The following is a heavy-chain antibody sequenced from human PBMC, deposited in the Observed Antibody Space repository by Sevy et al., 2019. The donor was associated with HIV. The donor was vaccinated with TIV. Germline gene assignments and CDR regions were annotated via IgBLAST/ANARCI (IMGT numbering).Heavy chain of an antibody. J-gene: IGHJ6*03. CDR2: INHSGST. CDR3: ARGSQYCTTGVCYGYYYMDV. Sequence: SETLSLTCAVYGGSFSGYYWSWIRQPPGKGLEWIGEINHSGSTNYNPSLKGRVTISVDTSKNQFSLKLSSVTAADTAGYSCARGSQYCTTGVCYGYYYMDVWGKGTTVTVSS. CDR1: GGSFSGYY. V-gene: IGHV4-34*01. D-gene: IGHD2-8*01.